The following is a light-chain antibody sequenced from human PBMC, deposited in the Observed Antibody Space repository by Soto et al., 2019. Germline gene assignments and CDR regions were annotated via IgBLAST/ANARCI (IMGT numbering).Light chain of an antibody. CDR3: QQYGSS. J-gene: IGKJ1*01. V-gene: IGKV3-20*01. CDR1: QSVSSSY. CDR2: GAS. Sequence: EIVLTQSPGTLSLSPGERATLSCRASQSVSSSYLAWYQQRPGQAPRLLIYGASSRATGIPDRSSGSGSGTDFTLTISRLEPEDSAVYYCQQYGSSFGQGTKVEIK.